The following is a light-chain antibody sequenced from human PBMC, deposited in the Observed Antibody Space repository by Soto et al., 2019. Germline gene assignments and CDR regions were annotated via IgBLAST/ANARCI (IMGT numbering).Light chain of an antibody. J-gene: IGKJ5*01. V-gene: IGKV4-1*01. CDR3: QQYYSTPIT. CDR2: WAS. Sequence: DIVMTQSPDSLAVSLGERATINCKSSQSVLYISNNKNYLAWYQHKPGQPPKLLIYWASTRESGVPDRFSGSGSGTDFTLTISSRHSEDFAVYYCQQYYSTPITFGQGTRLEIK. CDR1: QSVLYISNNKNY.